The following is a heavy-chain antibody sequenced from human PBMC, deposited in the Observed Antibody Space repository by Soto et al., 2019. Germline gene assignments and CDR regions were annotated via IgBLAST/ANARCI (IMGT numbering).Heavy chain of an antibody. V-gene: IGHV4-30-4*01. J-gene: IGHJ4*02. D-gene: IGHD1-26*01. Sequence: SETLSLTCTVSGGSISSGDYYWSWIRQPPGKGLEWIGYIYYSGSTYYNPSLKSRVTISVDTSKNQFSLKLSSVTAADTAVYYCARGRDGPWDYYFDYWGQGTLVTVSS. CDR3: ARGRDGPWDYYFDY. CDR1: GGSISSGDYY. CDR2: IYYSGST.